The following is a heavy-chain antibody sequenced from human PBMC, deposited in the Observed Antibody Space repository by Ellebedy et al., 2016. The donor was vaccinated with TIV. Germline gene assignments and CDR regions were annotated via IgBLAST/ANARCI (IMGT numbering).Heavy chain of an antibody. CDR1: GYTFIHYG. J-gene: IGHJ3*02. D-gene: IGHD5-18*01. CDR3: ARFVDRALAPHGALDI. V-gene: IGHV1-18*01. Sequence: ASVKVSCKASGYTFIHYGISWVRQAPGQGLEWMGWISDYIGKTNYAQKFQGRVTMTQDTSTSTAYMELRSLRFDDTAVYYCARFVDRALAPHGALDIWGQGTMVTVSS. CDR2: ISDYIGKT.